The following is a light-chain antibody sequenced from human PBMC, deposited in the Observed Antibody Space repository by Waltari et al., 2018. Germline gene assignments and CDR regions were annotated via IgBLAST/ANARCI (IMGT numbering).Light chain of an antibody. J-gene: IGKJ2*01. CDR2: RVA. V-gene: IGKV2-30*02. Sequence: DVVMTQSPLSLPVTLGQPASISCKSSKSLVHSDGNTHLNWFHQRPGQSPRRLIYRVANRDYGVPDRFSGSVSGTDFTLKISRVEAEDVGVYYCMQGTHWPYTFGQGTKLDIK. CDR3: MQGTHWPYT. CDR1: KSLVHSDGNTH.